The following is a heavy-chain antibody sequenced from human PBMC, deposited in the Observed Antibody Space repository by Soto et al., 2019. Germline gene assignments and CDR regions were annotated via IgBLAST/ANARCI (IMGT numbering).Heavy chain of an antibody. CDR1: GGSISSSSYY. CDR3: ARLSQTFGGVIVHYFDY. J-gene: IGHJ4*02. CDR2: IYYSGST. V-gene: IGHV4-39*01. D-gene: IGHD3-16*02. Sequence: PSETLSLTCTVSGGSISSSSYYWGWIRQPPGKGLEWIGSIYYSGSTYYNPSLKSRVTISVDTSKNQFSLKLSSVTAADTAVYYCARLSQTFGGVIVHYFDYWGQGTLVTVS.